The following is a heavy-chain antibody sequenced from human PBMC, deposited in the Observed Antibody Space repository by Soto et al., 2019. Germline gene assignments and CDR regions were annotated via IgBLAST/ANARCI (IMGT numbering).Heavy chain of an antibody. D-gene: IGHD2-8*02. CDR3: ARDKITGLFEY. CDR1: GGSISSSSYY. V-gene: IGHV4-39*07. CDR2: INHSGST. Sequence: SETLSLTCSVLGGSISSSSYYWGWIRQPPGKGLEWIGNINHSGSTNYNPSLKSRVTISVDTSKNQFSLKLTSVTAADTAVYYCARDKITGLFEYWGQGTLVTVSS. J-gene: IGHJ4*02.